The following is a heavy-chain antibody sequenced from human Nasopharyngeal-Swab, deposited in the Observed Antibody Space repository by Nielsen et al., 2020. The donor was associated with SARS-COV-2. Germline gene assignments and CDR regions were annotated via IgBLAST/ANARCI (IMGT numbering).Heavy chain of an antibody. CDR1: GFTFSNAW. CDR2: IKSKADGGTK. V-gene: IGHV3-15*01. CDR3: TTYSSSDI. D-gene: IGHD6-13*01. Sequence: GESLKISCEASGFTFSNAWMSWVRQAPGKGLEWVGRIKSKADGGTKDYAAPVQGSFTISRDDSKNTLYLQMNSLKTEDTAVYYCTTYSSSDIWGQGTMVTVSS. J-gene: IGHJ3*02.